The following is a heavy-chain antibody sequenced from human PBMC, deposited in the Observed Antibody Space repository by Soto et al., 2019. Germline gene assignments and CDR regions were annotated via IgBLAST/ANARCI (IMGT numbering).Heavy chain of an antibody. Sequence: QVQLQESGPGLVKPSGTLSLTCAVSGGSISSINWWSWVRQPPGKGLEWIGEIYHSGSTNYNPSLKSRVTISVDNSKNQFSLKLSSVPAADTAVYYCARGDCSGGSCYSVDISGQGTMVTVSS. CDR3: ARGDCSGGSCYSVDI. D-gene: IGHD2-15*01. CDR1: GGSISSINW. J-gene: IGHJ3*02. V-gene: IGHV4-4*02. CDR2: IYHSGST.